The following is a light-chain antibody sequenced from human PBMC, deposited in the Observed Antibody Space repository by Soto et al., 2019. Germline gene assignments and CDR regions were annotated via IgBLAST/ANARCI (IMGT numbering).Light chain of an antibody. Sequence: QSVLTHPPSASGTPGQRVTISCSGSSSNIGSNSVNWFQQLPGTAPKLVIYRDDQRPSGVPDRFSGSKSGSSASLAISGLQSEDEADYYCAAWDDSLNAYVFGTGTKVTVL. J-gene: IGLJ1*01. V-gene: IGLV1-44*01. CDR3: AAWDDSLNAYV. CDR2: RDD. CDR1: SSNIGSNS.